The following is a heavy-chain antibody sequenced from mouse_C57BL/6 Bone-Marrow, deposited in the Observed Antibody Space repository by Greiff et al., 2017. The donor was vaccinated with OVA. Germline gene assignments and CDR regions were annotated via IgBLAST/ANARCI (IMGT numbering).Heavy chain of an antibody. CDR3: VRAPTGTGDD. J-gene: IGHJ2*01. CDR2: IRSKSNNYAT. D-gene: IGHD4-1*02. CDR1: GFSFNTYA. V-gene: IGHV10-1*01. Sequence: EVQRVESGGGLVQPKGSLKLSCAASGFSFNTYAMNWVRQAPGKGLEWVARIRSKSNNYATYYADSVKDRFTISRDDSESMLYLQMNNLKTEDTAMYYCVRAPTGTGDDWGQGTTLTVSS.